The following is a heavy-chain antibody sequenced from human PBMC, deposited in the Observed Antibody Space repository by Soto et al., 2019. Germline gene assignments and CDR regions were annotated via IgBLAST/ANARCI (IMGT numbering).Heavy chain of an antibody. D-gene: IGHD6-13*01. Sequence: GGSLRLSCEASGFKFSTYAMSWVRQSPGKGLEWVSVISGSGGSTYYADSVKGRFTISRDNSKNTLYLQMNSLRAEDTAVYYCANLAAAGTFSGYWGQGTLVTVSS. V-gene: IGHV3-23*01. CDR3: ANLAAAGTFSGY. J-gene: IGHJ4*02. CDR1: GFKFSTYA. CDR2: ISGSGGST.